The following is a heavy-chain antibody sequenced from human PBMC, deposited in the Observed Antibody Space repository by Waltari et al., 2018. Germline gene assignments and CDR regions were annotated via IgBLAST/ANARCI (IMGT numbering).Heavy chain of an antibody. D-gene: IGHD6-6*01. CDR3: ARVGIAARRYWYFDL. CDR2: IYYSGST. CDR1: GGSISSGDYY. Sequence: QVQLQESGPGLVKPSQTLSLTCTVSGGSISSGDYYWSWIRQPPGKGLEWIGYIYYSGSTYYNPSLKSRVTISVDTSKNQFSLKLSSVTAADTAVYYCARVGIAARRYWYFDLWGRGTLVIVSS. J-gene: IGHJ2*01. V-gene: IGHV4-30-4*08.